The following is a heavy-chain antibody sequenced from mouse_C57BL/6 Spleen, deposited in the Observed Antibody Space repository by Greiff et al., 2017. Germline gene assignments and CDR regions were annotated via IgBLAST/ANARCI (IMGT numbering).Heavy chain of an antibody. Sequence: VQLQQPGAELVKPGASVKLSCKASGYTFTSYWMHWVKQRPGRGLEWIGRIDPNSGGTKYNEKFKSKATLTVDKPSSTAYMQLSSLTSEDSAVYYCARSSPGSSPYWYFDVWGTGTTVTVSS. CDR1: GYTFTSYW. V-gene: IGHV1-72*01. CDR3: ARSSPGSSPYWYFDV. CDR2: IDPNSGGT. J-gene: IGHJ1*03. D-gene: IGHD1-1*01.